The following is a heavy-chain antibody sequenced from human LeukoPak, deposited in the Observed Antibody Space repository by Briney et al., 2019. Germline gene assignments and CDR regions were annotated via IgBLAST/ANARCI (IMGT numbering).Heavy chain of an antibody. CDR2: IIPIFCTA. D-gene: IGHD3-22*01. CDR1: GGTFSSYA. CDR3: ARETSSGYYLY. V-gene: IGHV1-69*05. Sequence: SVKVSCKASGGTFSSYAISWVRQAPGQGLEWMGRIIPIFCTANYAQKFQGRVTITTDESTSTAYMELSSLRSEDTAVYYCARETSSGYYLYWGQGTLVTVSS. J-gene: IGHJ4*02.